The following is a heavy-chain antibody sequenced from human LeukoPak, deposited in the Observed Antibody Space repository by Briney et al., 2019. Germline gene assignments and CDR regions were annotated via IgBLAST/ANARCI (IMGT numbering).Heavy chain of an antibody. Sequence: PSETLSLTCTVSDGSISSYYWSWIRRPPGKGLDWIGYIYYSGNTNYNPSLKSRVTISLDTSKNQFSLRLSSVTAADTAVYYCARHLRNNWFDPWGQGTLVTVSS. V-gene: IGHV4-59*08. CDR2: IYYSGNT. J-gene: IGHJ5*02. CDR3: ARHLRNNWFDP. CDR1: DGSISSYY.